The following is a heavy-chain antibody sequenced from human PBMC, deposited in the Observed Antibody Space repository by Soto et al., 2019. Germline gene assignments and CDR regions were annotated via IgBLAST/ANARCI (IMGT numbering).Heavy chain of an antibody. Sequence: GGSLRLSCTASGFTFGDYAMSWFRQAPGKGLEWVGFIRSKAYGGTTEYAASVKGRFTISRDDSKSIAYLQMNSLKTEDTAVYYCTRDKLGYCSGGSCYYYYYYYMDVWGKGTTVTVSS. CDR3: TRDKLGYCSGGSCYYYYYYYMDV. V-gene: IGHV3-49*03. CDR1: GFTFGDYA. D-gene: IGHD2-15*01. J-gene: IGHJ6*03. CDR2: IRSKAYGGTT.